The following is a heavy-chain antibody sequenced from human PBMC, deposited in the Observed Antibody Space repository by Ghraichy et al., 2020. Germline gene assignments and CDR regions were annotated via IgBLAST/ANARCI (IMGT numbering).Heavy chain of an antibody. CDR3: ARGEGGVYSYFLRVRSENWFDP. Sequence: SETLSLTCAVYGGSFSGYYWSWIRQPPGKGLEWIGEINHSGSTNYNPSLKSRVTISVDTSKNQFSLKLSSVTAADTAVYYCARGEGGVYSYFLRVRSENWFDPWGQGTLVTVSS. CDR1: GGSFSGYY. J-gene: IGHJ5*02. CDR2: INHSGST. V-gene: IGHV4-34*01. D-gene: IGHD5-18*01.